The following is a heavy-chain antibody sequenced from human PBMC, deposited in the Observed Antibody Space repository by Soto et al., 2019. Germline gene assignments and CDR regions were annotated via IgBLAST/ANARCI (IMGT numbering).Heavy chain of an antibody. CDR2: IYWNDFK. CDR1: GSSVKTSGVG. V-gene: IGHV2-5*01. D-gene: IGHD5-12*01. CDR3: AHSRGYNGYEGPPLYEMDV. J-gene: IGHJ6*02. Sequence: SGPTLVNPTQTLTLPCTCSGSSVKTSGVGVGWIRQPPGNTLEWLALIYWNDFKRYTPSLESRLTITKDTSKNQVVLTVTNVDPADTATYYCAHSRGYNGYEGPPLYEMDVWGQGTTVTVSS.